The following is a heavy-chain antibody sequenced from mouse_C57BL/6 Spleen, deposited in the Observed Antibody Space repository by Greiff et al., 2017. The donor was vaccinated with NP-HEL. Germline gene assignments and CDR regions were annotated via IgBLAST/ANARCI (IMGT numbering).Heavy chain of an antibody. V-gene: IGHV14-2*01. CDR1: GFNFKDYY. Sequence: VQLKESGAELVKPGASVKLSCTASGFNFKDYYMHWVKQRTEQGLEWIGRIDPEDGETKYAPKFQGKATITADTSSNTAYLQLSRLTSEDSAVYYCDRCSRTAWFADWGQGTLVTVSA. D-gene: IGHD1-1*01. J-gene: IGHJ3*01. CDR2: IDPEDGET. CDR3: DRCSRTAWFAD.